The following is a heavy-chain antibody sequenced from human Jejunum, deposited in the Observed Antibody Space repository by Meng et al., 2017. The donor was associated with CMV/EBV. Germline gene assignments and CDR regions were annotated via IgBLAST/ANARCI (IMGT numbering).Heavy chain of an antibody. Sequence: QVHLVQSGTEVKKPXXAVKVSCKASGYTFASYAITWVRQAPGHGPEWMGWTNTDSGNTNYAEKFQGRVTMTTDTSTSTAYMELRSLRSDDTAVYYCARIASGGNYFDYRAQGTLVTVSS. CDR1: GYTFASYA. CDR2: TNTDSGNT. J-gene: IGHJ4*02. CDR3: ARIASGGNYFDY. V-gene: IGHV1-18*01. D-gene: IGHD4-23*01.